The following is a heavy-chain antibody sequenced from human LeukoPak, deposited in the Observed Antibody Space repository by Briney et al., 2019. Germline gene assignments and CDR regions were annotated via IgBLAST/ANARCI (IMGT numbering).Heavy chain of an antibody. Sequence: PSETLSLTCAVYGGSFSGYYWSWIRQPPGKGLEWIGEINHSGSTNYNPSLKSRVTISVDTSKNQFSLKLSSVTAAATAVYYCARGPVGLCSGGSCYYYYYGMDVWGQGTTVTVSS. CDR2: INHSGST. V-gene: IGHV4-34*01. CDR1: GGSFSGYY. J-gene: IGHJ6*02. D-gene: IGHD2-15*01. CDR3: ARGPVGLCSGGSCYYYYYGMDV.